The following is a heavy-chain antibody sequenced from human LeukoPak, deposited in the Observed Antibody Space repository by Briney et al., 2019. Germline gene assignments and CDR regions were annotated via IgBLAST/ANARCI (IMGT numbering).Heavy chain of an antibody. CDR1: GYTFTNYS. Sequence: ASVKVSCKASGYTFTNYSISWVRQAPGQGLEWMGWISAYNGNTNYAQKLQGRVTMTTDTSTSTAYMELRSLRSDDTAVYYCARDPCANGVCYFDFWGQGTLVTVSS. D-gene: IGHD2-8*01. V-gene: IGHV1-18*01. CDR2: ISAYNGNT. J-gene: IGHJ4*02. CDR3: ARDPCANGVCYFDF.